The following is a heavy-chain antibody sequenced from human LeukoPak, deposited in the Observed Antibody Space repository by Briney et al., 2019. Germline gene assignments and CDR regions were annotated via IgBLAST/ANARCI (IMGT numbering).Heavy chain of an antibody. CDR2: INHSGST. V-gene: IGHV4-34*01. D-gene: IGHD3-22*01. J-gene: IGHJ4*02. CDR3: ARGLTTQGYYDSSGYYLPYFDY. CDR1: GGSFSGYY. Sequence: SETLSLTCAVYGGSFSGYYWSWIRQPPGKGLEWIGEINHSGSTNYNPSLKSRVTISVDTSKNQFSLKLSSVTAADTAVYYCARGLTTQGYYDSSGYYLPYFDYWGQGTLVTVSS.